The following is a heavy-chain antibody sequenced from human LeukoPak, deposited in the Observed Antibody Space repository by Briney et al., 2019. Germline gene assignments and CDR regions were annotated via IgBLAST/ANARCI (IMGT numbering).Heavy chain of an antibody. CDR2: ISYDGSNK. Sequence: GGSLRLFCAASGFTFSSYAMHWVRQAPGKGLEWVAVISYDGSNKYYADSVKGRFTISRDNSKNTLYLQMNGLRAEDTAVYYCARESGGYALDYWGQGTLVTVSS. CDR1: GFTFSSYA. D-gene: IGHD5-12*01. CDR3: ARESGGYALDY. V-gene: IGHV3-30-3*01. J-gene: IGHJ4*02.